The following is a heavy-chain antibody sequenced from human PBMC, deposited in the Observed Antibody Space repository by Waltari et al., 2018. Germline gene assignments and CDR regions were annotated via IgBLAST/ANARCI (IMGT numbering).Heavy chain of an antibody. V-gene: IGHV3-48*03. CDR2: AGVDGTTM. J-gene: IGHJ3*02. CDR1: GFVLGGYS. Sequence: EVRLVESGGGLVQPGGSLRPSGAASGFVLGGYSMSWVRQTAGKGLEWLAFAGVDGTTMYYADSVKGRFTISRDIRENSVYLQMNSLRVEDTGLFYCARTWRENTFDIWGQGTMVTVSS. CDR3: ARTWRENTFDI. D-gene: IGHD2-2*02.